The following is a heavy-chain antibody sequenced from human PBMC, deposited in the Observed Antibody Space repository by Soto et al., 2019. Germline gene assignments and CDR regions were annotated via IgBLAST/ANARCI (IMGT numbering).Heavy chain of an antibody. CDR2: IWHDGSDK. CDR3: ARDLYYGAGSYALSYGMDV. Sequence: SLRLSCAASEFTFSTYGMHWVRQAPGKGLEWVAVIWHDGSDKYYADSVKGRFTISRDNSKNTLYLQMNSLRAEDTAVYYCARDLYYGAGSYALSYGMDVWGQGTTVTVSS. J-gene: IGHJ6*02. CDR1: EFTFSTYG. D-gene: IGHD3-10*01. V-gene: IGHV3-33*01.